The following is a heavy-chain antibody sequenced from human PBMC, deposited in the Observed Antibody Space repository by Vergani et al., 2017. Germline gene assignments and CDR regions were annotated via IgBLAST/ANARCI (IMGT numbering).Heavy chain of an antibody. D-gene: IGHD3-10*01. CDR2: IYWDDDK. CDR1: GFSLSTSGVG. V-gene: IGHV2-5*02. J-gene: IGHJ4*02. CDR3: ARELLWFGELLAPFDY. Sequence: QITLKESGPTLVKPTQTLTLTCTFSGFSLSTSGVGVGWIRQPPGKALEWLALIYWDDDKRYSPSLKSRLTITKDPSKNQVVLTMTNMDPVDTATYYCARELLWFGELLAPFDYWGQGTLVTVSS.